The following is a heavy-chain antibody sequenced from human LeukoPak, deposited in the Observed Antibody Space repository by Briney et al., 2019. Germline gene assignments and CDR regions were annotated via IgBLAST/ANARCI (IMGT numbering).Heavy chain of an antibody. Sequence: SETLSLTCAVSGGSISSDHWWSWVRQPPGKSLEWIGEIFHIGVTNYKPSLKSRVSMSVDKSRHQFSLNLRSMAAADTAVYFCARGGRSAFDVWGPGTKVIVSS. CDR2: IFHIGVT. CDR1: GGSISSDHW. CDR3: ARGGRSAFDV. J-gene: IGHJ3*01. V-gene: IGHV4-4*02.